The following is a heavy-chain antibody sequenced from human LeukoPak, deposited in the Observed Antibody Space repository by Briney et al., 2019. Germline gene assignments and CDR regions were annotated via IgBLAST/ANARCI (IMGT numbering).Heavy chain of an antibody. J-gene: IGHJ3*02. Sequence: ASVKVSCKVSGYTLTELSMHWVRQAPGKGLEWMGWISAYNGNTNYAQKLQGRVTMTTGTSTSTAYMELRSLRSDDTAVYYCARVPAVGYYDSSGYYRDAFDIWGQGTMVTVSS. CDR3: ARVPAVGYYDSSGYYRDAFDI. D-gene: IGHD3-22*01. CDR1: GYTLTELS. V-gene: IGHV1-18*01. CDR2: ISAYNGNT.